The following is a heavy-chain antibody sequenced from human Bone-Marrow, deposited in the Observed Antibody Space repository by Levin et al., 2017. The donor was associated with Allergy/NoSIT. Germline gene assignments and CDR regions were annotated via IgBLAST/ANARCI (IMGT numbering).Heavy chain of an antibody. J-gene: IGHJ4*02. CDR3: VKDMVGAEDS. D-gene: IGHD1-26*01. V-gene: IGHV3-74*01. CDR2: INEDATTT. Sequence: GGSLRLSCAASGFTFSTYWMHWVRQAPGEGLVWVSRINEDATTTNYAGSVRGRFTISRDNAKGTLSLQMDSLRTEDTAVYYCVKDMVGAEDSWGQGTLVTVSS. CDR1: GFTFSTYW.